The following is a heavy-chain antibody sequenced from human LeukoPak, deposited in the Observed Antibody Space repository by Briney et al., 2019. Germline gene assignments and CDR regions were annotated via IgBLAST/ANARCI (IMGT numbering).Heavy chain of an antibody. V-gene: IGHV4-34*01. CDR3: ARDSGWLGSYYYGMDV. Sequence: SETLSRTCAVYGGSFSGYYWSWIRQPPGKGLEWIGEINHSGSTNYSPSLKSRVTISVDTSKNQFSLKLSSVTAADTAVYYCARDSGWLGSYYYGMDVWGQGTTVTVSS. CDR1: GGSFSGYY. D-gene: IGHD6-19*01. CDR2: INHSGST. J-gene: IGHJ6*02.